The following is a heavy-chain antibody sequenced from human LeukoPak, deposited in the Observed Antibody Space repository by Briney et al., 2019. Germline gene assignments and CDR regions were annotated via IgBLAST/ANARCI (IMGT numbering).Heavy chain of an antibody. CDR3: ARDQTSVIDDILTGYYIVIDY. CDR1: GYTFTGYY. Sequence: ASVTVSCKASGYTFTGYYMHWVRQAPGQGLEWMGWINPNSGGTNYAQKFQSRVTMTRDTYISTAYMELSRLRSDDTAVYYCARDQTSVIDDILTGYYIVIDYWGQGTLVTVSS. D-gene: IGHD3-9*01. CDR2: INPNSGGT. V-gene: IGHV1-2*02. J-gene: IGHJ4*02.